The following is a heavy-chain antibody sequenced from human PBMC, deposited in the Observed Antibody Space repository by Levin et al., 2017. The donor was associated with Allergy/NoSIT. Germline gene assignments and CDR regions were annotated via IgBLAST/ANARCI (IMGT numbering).Heavy chain of an antibody. CDR1: GFTFSSYG. CDR2: IWYDGSNK. Sequence: GGSLRLSCAASGFTFSSYGMHWVRQAPGKGLEWVAVIWYDGSNKYYADSVKGRFTISRDNSKNTLYLQMNSLRAEDTAVYYCARVTMVRGNPLDYWGQGTLVTVSS. D-gene: IGHD3-10*01. J-gene: IGHJ4*02. V-gene: IGHV3-33*01. CDR3: ARVTMVRGNPLDY.